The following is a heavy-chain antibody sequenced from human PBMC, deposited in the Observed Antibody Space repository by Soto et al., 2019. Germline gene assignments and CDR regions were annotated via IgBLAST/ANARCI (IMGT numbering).Heavy chain of an antibody. J-gene: IGHJ3*02. Sequence: QVQLQESGPGLVKPSETLSLTCTVSGVSISSDYWTWIRQSPGKGLEWIAYTSHTGTTDYNPSLKGRVTISLDTSKDQFPPELGFGAGGDTGGYYRAGGPPWMDAFDIWGQGTKVTVSP. CDR3: AGGPPWMDAFDI. D-gene: IGHD5-12*01. CDR2: TSHTGTT. V-gene: IGHV4-59*01. CDR1: GVSISSDY.